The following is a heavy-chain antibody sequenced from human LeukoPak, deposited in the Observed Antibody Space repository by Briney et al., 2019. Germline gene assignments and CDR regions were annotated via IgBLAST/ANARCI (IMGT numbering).Heavy chain of an antibody. J-gene: IGHJ4*02. V-gene: IGHV3-30*18. D-gene: IGHD6-13*01. CDR3: AKDRDSSSWYLDY. CDR2: ISYDGSNE. CDR1: GFTFSSYC. Sequence: GRSLRLSCAASGFTFSSYCMHWVRQAPGKGLEWVAVISYDGSNEYYADSVKGRFTISRDNSKNTLYLQMNSLRAEDTAVYYCAKDRDSSSWYLDYWGQGTLVTVSS.